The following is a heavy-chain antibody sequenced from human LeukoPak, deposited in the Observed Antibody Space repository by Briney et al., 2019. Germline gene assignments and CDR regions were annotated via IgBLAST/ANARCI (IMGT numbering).Heavy chain of an antibody. CDR3: ANRLRAGVGY. Sequence: PGGSLRLSCAASGFTFSSYAMSWVRQAPGKGLEWVSAISGSGGSTYYADSVKGRFTISRGNSKDTLYLQMNSLRAEDTAVYYCANRLRAGVGYWGQGTLVTVSS. J-gene: IGHJ4*02. V-gene: IGHV3-23*01. CDR2: ISGSGGST. CDR1: GFTFSSYA. D-gene: IGHD6-19*01.